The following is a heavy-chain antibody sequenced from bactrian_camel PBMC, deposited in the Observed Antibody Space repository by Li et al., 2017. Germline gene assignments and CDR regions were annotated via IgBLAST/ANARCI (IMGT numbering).Heavy chain of an antibody. D-gene: IGHD2*01. CDR3: AADCPYGVPWYRLHGYNF. CDR1: GDIPSDYC. V-gene: IGHV3S25*01. CDR2: VLPSGAT. Sequence: LQLVESGGGSVQAGGSLRVSCAASGDIPSDYCMTWFRQPAGKEREGVASVLPSGATYTADSVKGRFTISHVIAKNTVDLQMNSLKPEDTAMYYCAADCPYGVPWYRLHGYNFLGQGTQVTVS. J-gene: IGHJ4*01.